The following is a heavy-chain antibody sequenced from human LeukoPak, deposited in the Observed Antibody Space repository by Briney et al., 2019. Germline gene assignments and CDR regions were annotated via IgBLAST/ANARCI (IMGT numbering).Heavy chain of an antibody. D-gene: IGHD3-10*01. CDR1: GFTFTSYA. V-gene: IGHV3-23*01. J-gene: IGHJ4*02. Sequence: PGGSLRLSCAASGFTFTSYAMTWVRQAPGKGLEWVSTISGGGITTNYADSVKGRFTVSRENSKNTLYLQMNSLRAEDTAVYYCAKRVYGYLDYWGQGTLVTVSS. CDR3: AKRVYGYLDY. CDR2: ISGGGITT.